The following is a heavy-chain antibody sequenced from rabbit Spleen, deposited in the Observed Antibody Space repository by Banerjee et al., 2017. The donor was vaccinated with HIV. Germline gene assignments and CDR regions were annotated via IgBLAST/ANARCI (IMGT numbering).Heavy chain of an antibody. CDR1: AIFFSDRDV. CDR3: ARDLSGVIGWNFKF. V-gene: IGHV1S45*01. CDR2: INTATGKS. Sequence: QELVVESGGGLVKPEGFLTLTCKASAIFFSDRDVMCWVRQAPGKGLEWIACINTATGKSVYASWAKDRFTLSKPSSTTVTLQINTLTAADTATYFCARDLSGVIGWNFKFWGQGTLVPVS. D-gene: IGHD1-1*01. J-gene: IGHJ4*01.